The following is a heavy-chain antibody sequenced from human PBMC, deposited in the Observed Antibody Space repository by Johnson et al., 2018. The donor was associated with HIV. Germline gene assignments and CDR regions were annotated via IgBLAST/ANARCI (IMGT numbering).Heavy chain of an antibody. CDR2: IRSKAYGGTT. V-gene: IGHV3-49*04. CDR1: GFSVTTDY. CDR3: TREEGDAFDI. J-gene: IGHJ3*02. Sequence: EVQLVESGGGLIQPGGSLRLSCAASGFSVTTDYMNWVRQAPGKGLEWVGFIRSKAYGGTTEYAASVIGRFTFSRDDSKTIAYLQMNSLKTEDTAVYYCTREEGDAFDIWGQGTMVTVSS.